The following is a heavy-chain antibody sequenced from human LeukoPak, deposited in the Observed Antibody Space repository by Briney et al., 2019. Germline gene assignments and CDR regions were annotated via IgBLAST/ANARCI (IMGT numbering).Heavy chain of an antibody. V-gene: IGHV1-2*04. CDR3: ARVVCSSTGCYAFDI. Sequence: ASVKVSCKASGYTFTGYYMHWVRQAPGQGLEWMGWINPNSGGTNYAQKFQGWVTMTRDTSISTAYMELSRLRSDDTAVYYCARVVCSSTGCYAFDIWGQGTMVTVSS. J-gene: IGHJ3*02. CDR1: GYTFTGYY. CDR2: INPNSGGT. D-gene: IGHD2-2*01.